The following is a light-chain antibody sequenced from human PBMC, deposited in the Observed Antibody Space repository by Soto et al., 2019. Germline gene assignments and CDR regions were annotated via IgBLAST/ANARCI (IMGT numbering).Light chain of an antibody. Sequence: IQMTQSPSSLSASVGDRVTITCQATQDIRKYLNWYQQKPGKAPKLLIYDASSLETGVPSRFSGGGSGTEFSLTIRALQPEDFATYYCQQLSRYPLTFGGGTKVDIK. CDR1: QDIRKY. CDR2: DAS. CDR3: QQLSRYPLT. J-gene: IGKJ4*01. V-gene: IGKV1-33*01.